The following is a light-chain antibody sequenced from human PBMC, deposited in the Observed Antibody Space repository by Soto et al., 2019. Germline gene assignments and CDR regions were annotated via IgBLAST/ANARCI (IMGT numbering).Light chain of an antibody. V-gene: IGLV2-8*01. J-gene: IGLJ1*01. CDR3: YSYLGNKNFV. CDR1: SSDVGGYTY. Sequence: QSLLTQPPSASGTPGQSVTISCTGTSSDVGGYTYVSWYQQHPGKAPKLMIYEVSKRPSGVPDRFSGSKSGSTASLTVSGLQAEDEADYYCYSYLGNKNFVVGNGTKVTVL. CDR2: EVS.